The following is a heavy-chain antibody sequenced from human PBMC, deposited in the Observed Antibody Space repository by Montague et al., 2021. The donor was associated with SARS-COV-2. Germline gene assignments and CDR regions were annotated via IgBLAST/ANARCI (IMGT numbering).Heavy chain of an antibody. CDR1: GGSISSYY. D-gene: IGHD1-26*01. CDR2: IYYSGST. CDR3: ATRIDYYGIDV. J-gene: IGHJ6*02. Sequence: SETLSLTCTVSGGSISSYYWSWTRHPPGKGLEWIGYIYYSGSTNYNPSLKIRVTISVETSKNQFSLKLSSGTAADTAVYYCATRIDYYGIDVWGQGTTVTVSS. V-gene: IGHV4-59*08.